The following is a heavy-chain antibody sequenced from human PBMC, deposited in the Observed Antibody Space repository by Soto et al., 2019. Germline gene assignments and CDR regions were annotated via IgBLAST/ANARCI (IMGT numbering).Heavy chain of an antibody. D-gene: IGHD1-26*01. V-gene: IGHV4-30-2*01. J-gene: IGHJ6*02. CDR2: IYHTGTT. CDR1: GGFIGSDGYF. Sequence: SETLSLTCDVSGGFIGSDGYFWSWIRQPPGKGLEWIGNIYHTGTTFYKSSLKSRVTISVDKSKNQFSLKLSSVTAAGTAVYYCSVRRPWSDYKGVFYGMDVWGRGTTVTVSS. CDR3: SVRRPWSDYKGVFYGMDV.